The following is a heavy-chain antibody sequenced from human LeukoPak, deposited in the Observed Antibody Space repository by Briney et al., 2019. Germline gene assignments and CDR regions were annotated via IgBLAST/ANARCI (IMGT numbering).Heavy chain of an antibody. CDR1: GYTFTSYD. CDR2: MNPNSGNT. CDR3: ARVPRRGDRFDP. Sequence: ASVKVSCKASGYTFTSYDINWVRQATGQGLEWMGWMNPNSGNTGFAQKFQGRVTMTRDTSISTAYMELSSLRSEDTAVYYCARVPRRGDRFDPWGQGTLVTISS. D-gene: IGHD3-10*01. J-gene: IGHJ5*02. V-gene: IGHV1-8*01.